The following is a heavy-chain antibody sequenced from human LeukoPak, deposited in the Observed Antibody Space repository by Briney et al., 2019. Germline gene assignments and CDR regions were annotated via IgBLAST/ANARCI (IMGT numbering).Heavy chain of an antibody. CDR3: ATDSSSWNIFDN. D-gene: IGHD2-15*01. V-gene: IGHV3-48*01. Sequence: GGSLRLSCAASGFTFSSYSMNWVRQAPGKGLEWVSYISDTSSAIYYADSVKGRFTISRDNSKNSVYLQMSNLTAGDTAVYFCATDSSSWNIFDNWGQGTLVTVSS. CDR2: ISDTSSAI. J-gene: IGHJ5*02. CDR1: GFTFSSYS.